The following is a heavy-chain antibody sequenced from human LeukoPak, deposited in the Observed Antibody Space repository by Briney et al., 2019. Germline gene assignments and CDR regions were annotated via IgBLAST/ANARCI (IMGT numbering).Heavy chain of an antibody. CDR1: GFTFTSYW. D-gene: IGHD3-16*01. Sequence: PGGSLRLSSAPSGFTFTSYWMHWVCQRPGKGRFWVSRIHLAGRTTNYADSVKGRFTISRDNAKNALPLELNSLRPEDTAVYYCARGGSPSDYWGQGTLVSVSS. CDR3: ARGGSPSDY. J-gene: IGHJ4*02. V-gene: IGHV3-74*01. CDR2: IHLAGRTT.